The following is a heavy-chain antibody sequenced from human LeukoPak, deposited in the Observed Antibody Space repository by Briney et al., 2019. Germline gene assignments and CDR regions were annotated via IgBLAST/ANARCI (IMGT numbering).Heavy chain of an antibody. CDR1: GGTFSSYA. CDR2: IIPIFGTA. Sequence: SVKVSCKASGGTFSSYAISWVRQAPGQGLEWMGGIIPIFGTANYAQKFQGRVTITADESTSTAYMELSSLRSEDPAVYYCARSSLGYCSSTSCPAGYYYYYGMDVWGQGTTVTVSS. D-gene: IGHD2-2*01. CDR3: ARSSLGYCSSTSCPAGYYYYYGMDV. V-gene: IGHV1-69*13. J-gene: IGHJ6*02.